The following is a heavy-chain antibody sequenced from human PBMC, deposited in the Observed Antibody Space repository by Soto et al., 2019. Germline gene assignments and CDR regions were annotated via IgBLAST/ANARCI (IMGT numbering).Heavy chain of an antibody. J-gene: IGHJ5*02. D-gene: IGHD3-9*01. CDR1: GYTFTSYY. V-gene: IGHV1-46*03. Sequence: QVQLVQSGAEVKKPGASVKVSCKASGYTFTSYYMHWVRKAPGQGLEWMGIINPSGGSTSYEQDVQGRVSMTRDTATSTVYMELSSLRSEDTAVYYCARRMGLGCDWLLGWFDPWGQGTLVTVSS. CDR2: INPSGGST. CDR3: ARRMGLGCDWLLGWFDP.